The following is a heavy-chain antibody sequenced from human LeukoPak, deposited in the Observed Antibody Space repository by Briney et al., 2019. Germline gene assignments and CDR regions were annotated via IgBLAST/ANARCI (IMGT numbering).Heavy chain of an antibody. CDR2: IKEDGREK. Sequence: GGSLRLTCAASGFTFSSFWMSRVRQAPGKGLEWVADIKEDGREKYYVDSVKGRFTVSRDNAKNSLYLQMNSLRAEDTAVYYCARDHYFAEDYWGQGTLVTVSS. CDR1: GFTFSSFW. D-gene: IGHD3-9*01. V-gene: IGHV3-7*03. J-gene: IGHJ4*02. CDR3: ARDHYFAEDY.